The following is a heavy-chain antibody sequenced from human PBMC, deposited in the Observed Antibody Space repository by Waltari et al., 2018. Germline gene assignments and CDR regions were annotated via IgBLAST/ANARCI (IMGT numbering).Heavy chain of an antibody. CDR2: ISGSGGST. CDR1: GFTFSSYA. Sequence: EVQLLESGGGLVQPGGSLRLSCAASGFTFSSYAMSWVRQAPGKGREWVSAISGSGGSTYYADSVKGRFTISRDNSKNTLYLQMNSLRAEDTAVYYCAKEAVPAANYYYYYYGMDVWGQGTTVTVSS. CDR3: AKEAVPAANYYYYYYGMDV. V-gene: IGHV3-23*01. D-gene: IGHD2-2*01. J-gene: IGHJ6*02.